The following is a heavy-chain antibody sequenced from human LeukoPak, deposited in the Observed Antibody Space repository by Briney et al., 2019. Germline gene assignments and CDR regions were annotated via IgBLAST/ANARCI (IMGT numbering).Heavy chain of an antibody. J-gene: IGHJ4*02. CDR1: GFTFSSYA. Sequence: GGSLRLSCAASGFTFSSYAMSWVRQAPGKGLEWVSGITGSGDSTCYADSVKGRFTISRDNSKNTPYLKMNSLRAEDTAVYYCANGGSIAVATPLDYWGQGTLVTVSS. CDR3: ANGGSIAVATPLDY. V-gene: IGHV3-23*01. CDR2: ITGSGDST. D-gene: IGHD6-19*01.